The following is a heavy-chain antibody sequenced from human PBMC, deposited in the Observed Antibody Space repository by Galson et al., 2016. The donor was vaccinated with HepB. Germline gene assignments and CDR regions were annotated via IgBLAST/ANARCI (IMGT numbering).Heavy chain of an antibody. J-gene: IGHJ4*02. CDR2: IYPGDSGT. D-gene: IGHD1-14*01. Sequence: QSGAEVKKPGESLKISCKASGYSYTSFWIAWVRQMPGKGLEWMGIIYPGDSGTRYSPSFQGQVTISADKSLTTAYLQWSSLKASDTAMYYCARHPDLGSGPDYWGQGALITVSS. V-gene: IGHV5-51*01. CDR1: GYSYTSFW. CDR3: ARHPDLGSGPDY.